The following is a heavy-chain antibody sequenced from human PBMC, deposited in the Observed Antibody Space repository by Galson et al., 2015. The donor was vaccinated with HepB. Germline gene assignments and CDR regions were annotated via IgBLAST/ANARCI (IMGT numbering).Heavy chain of an antibody. CDR1: GGTFSSYA. D-gene: IGHD2-2*01. J-gene: IGHJ4*02. V-gene: IGHV1-69*06. Sequence: SVKVSCKASGGTFSSYAISWVRQAPGQGLEWMGGIIPIFGTANYAQKFQGRVTITADKSTSTAYMELSSLRSEDSAVYYCARGYCSSTSCSYFGYWGQGTLVTVSS. CDR2: IIPIFGTA. CDR3: ARGYCSSTSCSYFGY.